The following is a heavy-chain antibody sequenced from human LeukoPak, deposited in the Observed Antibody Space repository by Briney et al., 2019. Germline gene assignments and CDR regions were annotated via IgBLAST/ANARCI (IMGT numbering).Heavy chain of an antibody. V-gene: IGHV3-15*01. CDR1: GFTFSSYS. J-gene: IGHJ4*02. D-gene: IGHD3-22*01. CDR3: TIAPTYYYDSSGYSSFDY. Sequence: GGSLRLSCAASGFTFSSYSMNWVRQAPGKGLEWVGRIKSKTDGGTTDYAAPVKGRFTISRDDSKNTLYLQMNSLKTEDTAVYYCTIAPTYYYDSSGYSSFDYWGQGTLVTVSS. CDR2: IKSKTDGGTT.